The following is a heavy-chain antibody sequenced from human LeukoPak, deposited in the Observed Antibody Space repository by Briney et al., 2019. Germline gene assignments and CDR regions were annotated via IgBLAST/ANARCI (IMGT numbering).Heavy chain of an antibody. D-gene: IGHD2-21*02. CDR1: GFTFSSYS. V-gene: IGHV3-21*01. J-gene: IGHJ5*02. Sequence: GGSLRLSGAASGFTFSSYSMNWVRQAPGKGLEWVSSISSSSSYIYYADSVKGRFTISRDNAKNSLYLQMNSLRAEDTAVYYCARGPKYCGGDCYSESWGQGTLVTVSS. CDR2: ISSSSSYI. CDR3: ARGPKYCGGDCYSES.